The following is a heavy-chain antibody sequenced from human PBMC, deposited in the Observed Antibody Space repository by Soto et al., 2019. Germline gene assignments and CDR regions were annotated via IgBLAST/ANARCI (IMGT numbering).Heavy chain of an antibody. CDR1: GFTFSSYP. J-gene: IGHJ4*02. CDR2: IWYDGSIE. V-gene: IGHV3-33*01. CDR3: AGDRRYCSGGSCYSTFDY. Sequence: QVQLVESGGGVVQPGRSLRLSCAASGFTFSSYPMHWVRQAPGKGPEWVAVIWYDGSIEDYVDSVKGRFTISRDNSKNTLYLQMNSLRAEDTAVYYCAGDRRYCSGGSCYSTFDYWGQGTLVTVFS. D-gene: IGHD2-15*01.